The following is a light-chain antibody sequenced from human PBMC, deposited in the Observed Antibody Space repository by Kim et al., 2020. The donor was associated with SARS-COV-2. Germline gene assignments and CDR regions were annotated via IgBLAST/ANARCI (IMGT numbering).Light chain of an antibody. J-gene: IGKJ4*01. CDR3: QRLNSYPLT. V-gene: IGKV1-9*01. Sequence: ASVGDRVTITCRASQGISSYLAWYQQKPGQAPKLLIHATSTLQTGVPSRFSGSGSGTEFTLTISSLQPEDFATYYCQRLNSYPLTFGGGTKVDIK. CDR2: ATS. CDR1: QGISSY.